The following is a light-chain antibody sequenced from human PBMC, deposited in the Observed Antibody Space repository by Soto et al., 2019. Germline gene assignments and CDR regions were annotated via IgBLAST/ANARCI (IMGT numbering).Light chain of an antibody. Sequence: EIVLTQSPATLSLSPGERATLSCRASQSVSTYLAWYQQKPGQAPRLLIYDASNRATGIPARFRGRGSGTDFTLTISSLEPEDFAGYYCQHRSNWPRTFGQGTKLEIK. V-gene: IGKV3-11*01. J-gene: IGKJ2*01. CDR2: DAS. CDR3: QHRSNWPRT. CDR1: QSVSTY.